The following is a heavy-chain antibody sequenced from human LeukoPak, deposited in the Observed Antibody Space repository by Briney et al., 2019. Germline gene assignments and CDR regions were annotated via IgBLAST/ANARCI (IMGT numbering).Heavy chain of an antibody. CDR1: GGSISSSSYY. CDR3: AREGCSSTSCPDGGYWFDP. D-gene: IGHD2-2*01. J-gene: IGHJ5*02. Sequence: PSETLSLTCTVSGGSISSSSYYWGWIRQPPEKGLEWIGSIYYSGSTYYNPSLKSRVTISVDTSKNQFSLKLSSVTAADTAVYYCAREGCSSTSCPDGGYWFDPWGQGTLVTVSS. CDR2: IYYSGST. V-gene: IGHV4-39*07.